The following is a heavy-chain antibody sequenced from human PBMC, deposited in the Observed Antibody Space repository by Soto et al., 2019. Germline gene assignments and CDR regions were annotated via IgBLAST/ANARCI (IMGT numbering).Heavy chain of an antibody. CDR2: IYYSGST. V-gene: IGHV4-59*01. CDR1: GGSISSYY. D-gene: IGHD3-16*02. J-gene: IGHJ6*03. Sequence: SETLSLTCTVSGGSISSYYWSWIRQPPGKGLEWIGYIYYSGSTNYNPSLESRVTISVDTSKNQFSLKLSSVTAADTAVYYCAGFRVVKYYYYMDVWGKGTTVTVSS. CDR3: AGFRVVKYYYYMDV.